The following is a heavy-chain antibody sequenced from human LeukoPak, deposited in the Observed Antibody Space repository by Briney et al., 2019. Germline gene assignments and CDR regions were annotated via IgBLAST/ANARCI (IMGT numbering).Heavy chain of an antibody. CDR2: IYYSGST. J-gene: IGHJ4*02. CDR3: ARTSGIAVAGYDY. CDR1: GGSISSSSYY. D-gene: IGHD6-19*01. Sequence: PSETLSLTCTVSGGSISSSSYYWGWIRQPPGKGLEWIGSIYYSGSTYYNPSLKSRVTISVDTSKNQFSLKLSSVTAADTAVYYCARTSGIAVAGYDYWGQGTLVTVSS. V-gene: IGHV4-39*01.